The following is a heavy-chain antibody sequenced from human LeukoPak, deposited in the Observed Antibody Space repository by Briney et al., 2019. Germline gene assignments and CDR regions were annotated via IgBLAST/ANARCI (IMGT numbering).Heavy chain of an antibody. CDR2: IPYDGSNK. CDR1: GFTFSSFG. V-gene: IGHV3-30*02. Sequence: GGSLRLSCAASGFTFSSFGMHWVRQAPGKGLEWVAFIPYDGSNKYYADSVKGRFTISRDNSKNTLYLQMNSLRPEDTAVYYCATERSQHFGSWGQGILVTVSS. D-gene: IGHD1-1*01. J-gene: IGHJ4*02. CDR3: ATERSQHFGS.